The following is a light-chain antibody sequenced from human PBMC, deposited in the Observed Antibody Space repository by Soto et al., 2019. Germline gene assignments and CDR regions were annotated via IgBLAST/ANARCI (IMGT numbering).Light chain of an antibody. CDR1: QGISSY. J-gene: IGKJ4*01. Sequence: AIRMTQSPFSLSACVGDRVSITCWASQGISSYLAWNHQKPAKAPKVFIYFACTLQSGVPSRFGGSGSGTDYIFTSSSLQPEDFATYYCQPFIVPSLTFGGGTRVEI. CDR3: QPFIVPSLT. CDR2: FAC. V-gene: IGKV1D-43*01.